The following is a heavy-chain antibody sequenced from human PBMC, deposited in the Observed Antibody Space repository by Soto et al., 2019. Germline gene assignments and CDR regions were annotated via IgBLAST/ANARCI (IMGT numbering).Heavy chain of an antibody. CDR2: ISAYNGNT. CDR3: ARDDPIQKEYSSSTCDY. J-gene: IGHJ4*02. D-gene: IGHD6-6*01. CDR1: GYTFTSYG. V-gene: IGHV1-18*04. Sequence: GASVKVSCKASGYTFTSYGISWVRQAPGQGLEWMGWISAYNGNTNYAQKLQGRVTMTTDTSTSTAYMELRSLRSDDTAVYYCARDDPIQKEYSSSTCDYWGQGTLVTVSS.